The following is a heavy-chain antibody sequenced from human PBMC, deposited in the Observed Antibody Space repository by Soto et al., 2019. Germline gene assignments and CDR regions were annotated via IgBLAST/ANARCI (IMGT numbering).Heavy chain of an antibody. CDR2: ISWNSGNI. V-gene: IGHV3-9*01. D-gene: IGHD3-16*01. Sequence: EVQLVESGGGLVQPGRSLRLSCAASGFTFDDYAMHWVRQAPGKGLEWVSGISWNSGNIGYADSVKGRFTISRDNAKNTLYLQMNSLRAEDTALYYCAKDTAGESYFQHWGQGTLVTVSS. CDR3: AKDTAGESYFQH. CDR1: GFTFDDYA. J-gene: IGHJ1*01.